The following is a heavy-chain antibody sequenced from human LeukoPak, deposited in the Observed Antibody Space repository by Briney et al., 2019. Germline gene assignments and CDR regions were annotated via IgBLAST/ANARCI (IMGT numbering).Heavy chain of an antibody. V-gene: IGHV4-59*08. CDR2: IYYSGST. D-gene: IGHD5-24*01. J-gene: IGHJ4*02. Sequence: PSETLSLTCTVSGGSISSYYWSWIRQPPGKGLEWIGYIYYSGSTNYNPSLKSRVTISVDTSKNQFSLKLSSVTAADTAVYYCARQIEMATAGDYWGQGTLVTVSS. CDR1: GGSISSYY. CDR3: ARQIEMATAGDY.